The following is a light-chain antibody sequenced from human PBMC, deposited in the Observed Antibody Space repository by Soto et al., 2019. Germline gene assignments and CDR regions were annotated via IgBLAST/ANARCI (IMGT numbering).Light chain of an antibody. CDR2: GAS. V-gene: IGKV3-20*01. CDR3: HQYDNAPQT. J-gene: IGKJ2*01. CDR1: QTLRRTY. Sequence: EIVLMQSPGTLFLSPGERATLSCRASQTLRRTYIAWYQQKPGQAPRVLIYGASKRATGIPDRFSGSGSGTDFSLTISRLEPEDFAVYYCHQYDNAPQTYGQGTKVDIK.